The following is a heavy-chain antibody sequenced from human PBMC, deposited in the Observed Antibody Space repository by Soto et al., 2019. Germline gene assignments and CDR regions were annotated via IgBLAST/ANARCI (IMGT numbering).Heavy chain of an antibody. Sequence: GGSLRLSCAASGFTFSSYAMSWVRQAPGKGLEWVSAISGSGGSTYYADSVKGRFTISRDNSKNTLYLQMNSRGAEDTAVYYCAKDLSQVGAIPESLDYWGQGTLVTVSS. J-gene: IGHJ4*02. CDR3: AKDLSQVGAIPESLDY. CDR1: GFTFSSYA. D-gene: IGHD1-26*01. V-gene: IGHV3-23*01. CDR2: ISGSGGST.